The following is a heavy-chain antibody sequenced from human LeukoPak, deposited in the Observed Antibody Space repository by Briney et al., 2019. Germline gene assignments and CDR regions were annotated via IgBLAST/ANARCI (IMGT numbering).Heavy chain of an antibody. Sequence: SETLSLTCTVSGGSISSGSYYWSWIRQPAGKGLEWIGRIYTSGNTDYNPSLKSRVTISVDTSKNQFSLKLSSVTAADTAVYYCARGDIVLVRVAMGRRTTSYYYMDVWGKGTTVTVSS. J-gene: IGHJ6*03. CDR2: IYTSGNT. CDR1: GGSISSGSYY. D-gene: IGHD2-2*01. CDR3: ARGDIVLVRVAMGRRTTSYYYMDV. V-gene: IGHV4-61*02.